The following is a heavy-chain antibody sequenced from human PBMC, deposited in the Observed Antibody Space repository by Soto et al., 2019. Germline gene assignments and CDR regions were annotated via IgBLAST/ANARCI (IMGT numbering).Heavy chain of an antibody. CDR3: TPGSYEGY. D-gene: IGHD3-3*01. Sequence: VQLVESGGGLVQPGGSLRLSCATSDFIFTDAWMNWVRQAPGKGLEWVGRIKTKAQGETKDYTAPVKGRFTISRDDSRETVHLQMPSLRTDDTALYHCTPGSYEGYWGQGVRVTVSS. CDR2: IKTKAQGETK. V-gene: IGHV3-15*07. CDR1: DFIFTDAW. J-gene: IGHJ4*02.